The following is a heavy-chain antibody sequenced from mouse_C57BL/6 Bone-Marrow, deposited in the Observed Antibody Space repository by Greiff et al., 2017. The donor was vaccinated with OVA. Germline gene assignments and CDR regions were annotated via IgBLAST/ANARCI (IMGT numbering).Heavy chain of an antibody. V-gene: IGHV1-15*01. CDR1: GYTFTDYE. J-gene: IGHJ4*01. Sequence: QVQLQQSGAELVRPGASVTLSCKASGYTFTDYEMHWVKQTPVHGLEWIGAIDPETGGTAYNQKFKGKAILTADKSSSTAYMELRSLTSEDSAVYYCTRGASNYYTIGYWGQEDSDTVSS. CDR2: IDPETGGT. CDR3: TRGASNYYTIGY. D-gene: IGHD2-5*01.